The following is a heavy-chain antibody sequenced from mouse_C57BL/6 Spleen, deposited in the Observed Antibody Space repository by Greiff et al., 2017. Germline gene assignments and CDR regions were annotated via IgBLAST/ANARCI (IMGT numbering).Heavy chain of an antibody. CDR3: AGAGSSPAWFAY. D-gene: IGHD1-1*01. V-gene: IGHV1-64*01. J-gene: IGHJ3*01. CDR2: IHPNSGST. Sequence: QVQLQQPGAELVKPGASVKLSCKASGYTFTSYWMHWVKQRPGQGLEWIGMIHPNSGSTNYNEKFKSKATLTVDKSSSTAYMQLSSLTSEDSAVYYCAGAGSSPAWFAYWGQGTLVTVSA. CDR1: GYTFTSYW.